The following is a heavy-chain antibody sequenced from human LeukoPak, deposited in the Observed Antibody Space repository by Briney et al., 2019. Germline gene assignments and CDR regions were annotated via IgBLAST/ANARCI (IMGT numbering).Heavy chain of an antibody. CDR1: GFTFSSYW. J-gene: IGHJ3*02. Sequence: GGSLRISCAASGFTFSSYWMSWVRQAPGKGLEWVANIKQDGSEKYYVDSVKGRFTISRDNAKNSLYLQMNSLRAEDTAVYYCARDTASYQLLDAFDIRGQGTMVTVSS. CDR3: ARDTASYQLLDAFDI. V-gene: IGHV3-7*01. CDR2: IKQDGSEK. D-gene: IGHD2-2*01.